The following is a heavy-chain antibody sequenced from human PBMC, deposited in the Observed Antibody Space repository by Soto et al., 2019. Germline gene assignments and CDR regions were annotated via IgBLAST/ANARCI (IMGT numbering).Heavy chain of an antibody. J-gene: IGHJ4*02. CDR3: ARVEGSVSSAGD. CDR1: GYRFTAYY. V-gene: IGHV1-2*02. Sequence: ASVKVSCKTSGYRFTAYYVHWVRQAPGQGPEWMGYVSPNNGATIYAQKFQGRVTLTSDTSISTAYMVLSRLTSDDTAIYYCARVEGSVSSAGDWGQGTQVTVSS. D-gene: IGHD3-10*01. CDR2: VSPNNGAT.